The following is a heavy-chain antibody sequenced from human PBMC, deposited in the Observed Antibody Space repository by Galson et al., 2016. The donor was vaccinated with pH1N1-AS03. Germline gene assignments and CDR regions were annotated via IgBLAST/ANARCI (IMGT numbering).Heavy chain of an antibody. V-gene: IGHV3-30-3*01. CDR2: ISYHGNNK. CDR1: GFTFSSHS. J-gene: IGHJ3*01. CDR3: ARETIRAGEFDL. D-gene: IGHD1-26*01. Sequence: SLRLSCAASGFTFSSHSMHWARQAPDEGLEWVAGISYHGNNKFYAHSVKGRFTISRDSLQKTLDLQMNSLSAEDSAVYFCARETIRAGEFDLWGRGTVVTVSS.